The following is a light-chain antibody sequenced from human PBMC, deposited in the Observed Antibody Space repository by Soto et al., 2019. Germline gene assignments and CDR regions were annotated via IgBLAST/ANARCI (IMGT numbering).Light chain of an antibody. J-gene: IGLJ3*02. CDR2: SNN. CDR1: SSNIGRDA. V-gene: IGLV1-44*01. Sequence: QSVLTQPPSASGTPGQRVTISCSGSSSNIGRDAVRWYRQLPGTAPKLLIYSNNQRPSGVPDRLSGSKSGTSASLAISGLQSEDEADYYCATWDDSLHAGVFGGGTKLTVL. CDR3: ATWDDSLHAGV.